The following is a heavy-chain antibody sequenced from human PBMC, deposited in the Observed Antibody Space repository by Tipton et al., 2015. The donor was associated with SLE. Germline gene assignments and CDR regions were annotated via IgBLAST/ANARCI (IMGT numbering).Heavy chain of an antibody. CDR2: IYHSGST. CDR3: ATYSSRYSYDAFDI. CDR1: GYSISSGYY. V-gene: IGHV4-38-2*01. D-gene: IGHD6-13*01. Sequence: TLSLTCAVSGYSISSGYYWGWIRQPPGKGLEWTGSIYHSGSTYYNPSLKSRVTISVDTSKNQFSLKLSSVTAADTAVYYCATYSSRYSYDAFDIWGQGTMVTVSS. J-gene: IGHJ3*02.